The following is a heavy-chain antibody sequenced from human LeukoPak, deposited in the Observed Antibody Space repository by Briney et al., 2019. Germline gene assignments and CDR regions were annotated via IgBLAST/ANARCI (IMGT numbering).Heavy chain of an antibody. J-gene: IGHJ4*02. CDR2: ISSSSSYI. CDR1: GFTFSSYS. Sequence: GGSLRLSCAASGFTFSSYSMNWVRQAPGKGLEWVSSISSSSSYIYYADSVKGRFTISRDNAKNSLYLQMNSLRAEDTAVYYCARDGDPYYDILTGYHLPSWGQGTLVTVSS. CDR3: ARDGDPYYDILTGYHLPS. D-gene: IGHD3-9*01. V-gene: IGHV3-21*01.